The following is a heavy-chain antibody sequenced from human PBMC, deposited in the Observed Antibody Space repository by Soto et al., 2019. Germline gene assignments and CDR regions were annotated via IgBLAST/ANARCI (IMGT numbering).Heavy chain of an antibody. CDR3: ARETRTIFGVVIIPVRAFDI. D-gene: IGHD3-3*01. Sequence: EVQLVESGGGLVQPGGSLRLSCAASGFTFSSYEMNWVRQAPGKGLEWVSYISSSGSTIYYADSVKGRFTISRDNAKNALYLQMNSLRAEDTAVYYCARETRTIFGVVIIPVRAFDIWGQGIMVTVSS. J-gene: IGHJ3*02. CDR1: GFTFSSYE. V-gene: IGHV3-48*03. CDR2: ISSSGSTI.